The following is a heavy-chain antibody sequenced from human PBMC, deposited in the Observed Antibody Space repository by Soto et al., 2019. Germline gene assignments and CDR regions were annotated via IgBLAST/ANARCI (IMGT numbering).Heavy chain of an antibody. Sequence: XGSLRLSCAASVFTFSSYAMSWVRQAPGKGLEWVSAISGSGGSTYYADSVKGRFTISRDNSKNTLYLQMNSLRAEDTAVYYCAKDQVGYYYDSSGYYQNWFDPWGQGTLVTVSS. V-gene: IGHV3-23*01. D-gene: IGHD3-22*01. J-gene: IGHJ5*02. CDR3: AKDQVGYYYDSSGYYQNWFDP. CDR2: ISGSGGST. CDR1: VFTFSSYA.